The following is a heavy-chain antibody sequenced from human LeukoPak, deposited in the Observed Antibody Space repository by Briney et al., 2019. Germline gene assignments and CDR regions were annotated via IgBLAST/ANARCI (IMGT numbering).Heavy chain of an antibody. Sequence: PSETLSLTCTVSGGSISSYYWSWIRQPPGKGLEWIGEINHSGSTNYNPSLKSRVTISVDTSKNQFSLKLSSVTAADTAVYYCARGRRNSYGQRNWFDPWGQGTLVTVSS. D-gene: IGHD5-18*01. J-gene: IGHJ5*02. CDR2: INHSGST. CDR3: ARGRRNSYGQRNWFDP. V-gene: IGHV4-34*01. CDR1: GGSISSYY.